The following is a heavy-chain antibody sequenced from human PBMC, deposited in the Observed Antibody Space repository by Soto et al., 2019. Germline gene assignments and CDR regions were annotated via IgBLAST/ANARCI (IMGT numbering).Heavy chain of an antibody. CDR3: AKTTANYYYYYYMDV. CDR2: ISGSGGST. D-gene: IGHD1-1*01. CDR1: GFTFSSYA. V-gene: IGHV3-23*01. Sequence: EVQLLESGGGLVQPGGSLRLSCAASGFTFSSYAMSWVRQAPGKGLEWVSAISGSGGSTYYADSVKGRFTISRDNSKNTLYLQMNRLRAEDTAVYFCAKTTANYYYYYYMDVWGKGTTVTVSS. J-gene: IGHJ6*03.